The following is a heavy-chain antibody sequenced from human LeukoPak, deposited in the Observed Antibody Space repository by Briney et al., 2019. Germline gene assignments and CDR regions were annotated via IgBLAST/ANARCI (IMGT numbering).Heavy chain of an antibody. CDR3: ASRDPCTAGLCYGLTY. J-gene: IGHJ4*02. Sequence: GGSLRLSCAASGFTCSNYFMTWLRQAPGKGLEWVSAISGSGGRTDYADSVKGRFTISRDNSKNTLYLQMNSLRAEDTTVYYCASRDPCTAGLCYGLTYWGQGTLLTVSS. CDR1: GFTCSNYF. CDR2: ISGSGGRT. V-gene: IGHV3-23*01. D-gene: IGHD2-8*02.